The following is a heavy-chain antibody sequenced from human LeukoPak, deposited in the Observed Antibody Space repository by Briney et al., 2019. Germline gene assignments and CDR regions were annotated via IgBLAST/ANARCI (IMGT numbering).Heavy chain of an antibody. Sequence: GGSLRLSCAASGFTFSNAWMSWVSQAPGKGLEWVSYISSSSSAIYYADSVKGRFTISRDNAKNALFLQMNSLRAEDTAVYYCARAGSYVYFRHWGQGTLVTVSS. CDR2: ISSSSSAI. D-gene: IGHD1-26*01. V-gene: IGHV3-48*01. CDR1: GFTFSNAW. J-gene: IGHJ1*01. CDR3: ARAGSYVYFRH.